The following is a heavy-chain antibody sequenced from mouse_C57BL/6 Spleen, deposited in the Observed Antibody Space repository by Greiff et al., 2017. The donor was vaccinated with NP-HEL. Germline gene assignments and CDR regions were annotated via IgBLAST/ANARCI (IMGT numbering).Heavy chain of an antibody. CDR2: ISYSGST. J-gene: IGHJ1*03. CDR3: AREGAYYSNYGYFDV. V-gene: IGHV3-1*01. Sequence: EVKLQESGPGMVKPSQSLSLTCTVTGYSITSGYDWHWIRHFPGNKLEWMGYISYSGSTNYNPSLKSRISITHDTSKNHFFLKLNSVTTEDTATYYCAREGAYYSNYGYFDVWGTGTTVTVSS. CDR1: GYSITSGYD. D-gene: IGHD2-5*01.